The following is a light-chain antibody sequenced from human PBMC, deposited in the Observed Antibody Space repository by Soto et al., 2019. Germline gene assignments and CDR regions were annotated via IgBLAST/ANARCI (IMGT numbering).Light chain of an antibody. V-gene: IGLV2-8*01. CDR1: GSDVGAYKY. Sequence: QSVLTQPPSASGSPGQSLTISCAGTGSDVGAYKYVSWYQQHPGKAPKLIIYEVDKRPSGVPDRFSGSKSGNTASLTVSGLQAEDEADYYCSSYGGSNIPIYVFGTGTK. CDR2: EVD. CDR3: SSYGGSNIPIYV. J-gene: IGLJ1*01.